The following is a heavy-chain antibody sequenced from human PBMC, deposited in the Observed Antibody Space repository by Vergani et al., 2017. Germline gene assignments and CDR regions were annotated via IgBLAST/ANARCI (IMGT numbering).Heavy chain of an antibody. Sequence: QVQLQQWGAGLLKPSETLSLTCAVYGGSFSGYYWSWIRQPPGKGLEWIGEINHSGSTNYNPSLKSRVTIAVDTSKNQVSLKLSDVTAADTAVYYCAREGAYCGGDCYFDNWFDPWGQGTLVTVSS. CDR3: AREGAYCGGDCYFDNWFDP. CDR2: INHSGST. J-gene: IGHJ5*02. D-gene: IGHD2-21*02. V-gene: IGHV4-34*01. CDR1: GGSFSGYY.